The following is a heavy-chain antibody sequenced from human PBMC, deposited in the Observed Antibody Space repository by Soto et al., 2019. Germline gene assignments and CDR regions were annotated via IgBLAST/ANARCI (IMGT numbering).Heavy chain of an antibody. CDR3: ARGLVIRPYYYHGMDV. J-gene: IGHJ6*02. CDR1: GVSITGGDYY. Sequence: QVQLQESGPTWMKPSQTLSLTCTVSGVSITGGDYYWSWIRQSPGKGLEWIGYISSIGSTYYNPSLKSRVSVSRDTSKNQFSLKLSSVTTTDTAVYYCARGLVIRPYYYHGMDVWGQGTTVTVSS. V-gene: IGHV4-30-4*01. D-gene: IGHD3-9*01. CDR2: ISSIGST.